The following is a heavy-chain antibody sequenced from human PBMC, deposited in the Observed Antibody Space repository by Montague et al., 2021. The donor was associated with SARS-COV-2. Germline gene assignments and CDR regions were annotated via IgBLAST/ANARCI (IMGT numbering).Heavy chain of an antibody. V-gene: IGHV6-1*01. CDR2: TYYRSKWYN. J-gene: IGHJ6*02. Sequence: CPISGDTVSSNSAIWSWIRQSPSTGLEWLGRTYYRSKWYNDYAVSVKSRISINPDTSKNQFSLQLNSVTPDDTAVYYCARPKYGMDVWGQGTTVTVSS. CDR1: GDTVSSNSAI. CDR3: ARPKYGMDV.